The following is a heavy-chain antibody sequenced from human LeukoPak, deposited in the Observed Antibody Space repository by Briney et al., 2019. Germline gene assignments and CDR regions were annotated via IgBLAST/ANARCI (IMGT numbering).Heavy chain of an antibody. Sequence: PSETLSLTCTVSGGSISSYYWSWIRQPPGKGLEWIGRIYTSGSTNYNPSLKSRVTMSVDTSKNQFSLKLGSVTAADTAVYYCARIGSSSPFSYYYYMDVWGKGTTVTVSS. V-gene: IGHV4-4*07. D-gene: IGHD6-6*01. J-gene: IGHJ6*03. CDR3: ARIGSSSPFSYYYYMDV. CDR1: GGSISSYY. CDR2: IYTSGST.